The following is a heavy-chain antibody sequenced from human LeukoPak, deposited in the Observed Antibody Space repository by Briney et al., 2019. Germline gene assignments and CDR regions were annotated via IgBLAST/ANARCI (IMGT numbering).Heavy chain of an antibody. CDR1: GGSISSFS. Sequence: SETLSLTCTVSGGSISSFSWTWIRQPPGKGLEWIGYIYYDGSTNYSPSLKSRVTISMDTSMNQLSLRLSSVTAADMAVYYCARLYCSGGRCYSFDYWGQGTLVTVSS. J-gene: IGHJ4*02. V-gene: IGHV4-59*08. CDR3: ARLYCSGGRCYSFDY. CDR2: IYYDGST. D-gene: IGHD2-15*01.